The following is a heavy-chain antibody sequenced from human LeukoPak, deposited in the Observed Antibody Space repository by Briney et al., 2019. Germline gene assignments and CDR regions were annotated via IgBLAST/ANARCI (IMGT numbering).Heavy chain of an antibody. V-gene: IGHV4-39*02. J-gene: IGHJ4*02. Sequence: SETLSLTCSVSGGSISSSSHYWGWIRQPPGKGLEWIGNIYNSGSTYYNPSLKSRVTISVDTSKNHFSLKLSSVTAADTAVYYCARGGDYGDYVDYWGQGTLVTVSS. CDR1: GGSISSSSHY. CDR2: IYNSGST. D-gene: IGHD4-17*01. CDR3: ARGGDYGDYVDY.